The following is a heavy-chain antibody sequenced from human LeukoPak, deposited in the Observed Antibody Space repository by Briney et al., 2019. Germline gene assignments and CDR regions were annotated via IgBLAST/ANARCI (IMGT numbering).Heavy chain of an antibody. CDR2: IYPGDSDT. Sequence: RGESLKISCKGSGYSFSTYWIGWVRQMPGKGLEWMGIIYPGDSDTRYSPSFQGQVTISGDKSFSTAYLQWSSLKASDTAMYYCARRGIAVAGTPAEYFQHWGQGTQVIVSS. J-gene: IGHJ1*01. CDR3: ARRGIAVAGTPAEYFQH. V-gene: IGHV5-51*01. CDR1: GYSFSTYW. D-gene: IGHD6-19*01.